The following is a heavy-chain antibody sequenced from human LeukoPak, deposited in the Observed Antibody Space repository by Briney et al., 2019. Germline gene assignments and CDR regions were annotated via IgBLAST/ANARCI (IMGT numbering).Heavy chain of an antibody. CDR2: ISYDGSNK. Sequence: GGSLRLSCAASGFTFSSYAMHWVRQAPGKGLEGVAVISYDGSNKYYADSVKGRFTISRDNSKNTLYLQMNSLRAEDTAVYYCASTDPAVAGTTAYYFDYWGQGTLVTVSS. CDR1: GFTFSSYA. J-gene: IGHJ4*02. D-gene: IGHD6-19*01. CDR3: ASTDPAVAGTTAYYFDY. V-gene: IGHV3-30-3*01.